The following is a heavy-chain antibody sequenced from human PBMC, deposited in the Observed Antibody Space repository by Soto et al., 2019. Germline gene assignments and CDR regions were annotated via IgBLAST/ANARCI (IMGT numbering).Heavy chain of an antibody. CDR2: ISGSGAGT. D-gene: IGHD6-13*01. Sequence: EVQLLESGGGLVQPGGSLTLSCAASGFTFNTYSMTWVRQAPGKGLEWVSTISGSGAGTYYADSVKGRFTIFRDNSKDTLYLQMNSLRIEDTALYYCAKGSTSSSWYKGDYWGQGTLVTASS. V-gene: IGHV3-23*01. CDR1: GFTFNTYS. J-gene: IGHJ4*02. CDR3: AKGSTSSSWYKGDY.